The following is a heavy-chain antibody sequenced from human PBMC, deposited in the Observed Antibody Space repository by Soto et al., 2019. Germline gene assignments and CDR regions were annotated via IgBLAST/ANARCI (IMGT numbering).Heavy chain of an antibody. J-gene: IGHJ3*02. Sequence: PGGALRLSCAASGFTFSSYAMSWVRQAPGKGLEWVSAISGSGGSTYYADSVKGRFAMSRDTSENTLYLQMNSLGAEDTAAYYCAPHVSCSGGSCQYDAFAIRGQGTMVTV. D-gene: IGHD2-15*01. CDR2: ISGSGGST. V-gene: IGHV3-23*01. CDR1: GFTFSSYA. CDR3: APHVSCSGGSCQYDAFAI.